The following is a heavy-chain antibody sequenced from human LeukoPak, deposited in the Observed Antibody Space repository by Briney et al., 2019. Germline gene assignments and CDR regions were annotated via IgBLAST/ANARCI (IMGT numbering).Heavy chain of an antibody. V-gene: IGHV3-11*01. D-gene: IGHD3-10*01. CDR3: ARERPYYGSRTYSASFDY. CDR1: GFTSSDYY. Sequence: GGSLRLSCAASGFTSSDYYMTWIRQAPGKGLEWVSSISLSGNSIYYADSVKGRFTISRDNADNSLYLQMNSLRPEDTAVYYCARERPYYGSRTYSASFDYWGQGTLVTVSS. CDR2: ISLSGNSI. J-gene: IGHJ4*02.